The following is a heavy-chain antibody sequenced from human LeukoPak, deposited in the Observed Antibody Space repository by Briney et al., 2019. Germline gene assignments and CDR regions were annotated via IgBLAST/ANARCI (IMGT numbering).Heavy chain of an antibody. CDR3: ARDAGESHWGGSGWYDY. Sequence: ASVKVSCKASGYTFTGYYMHWVRQAPGQGLEWMGIINPSGGSTNYAQKFQGRVTMTRDMSTSTVYMELSTLRSEDTAVYYCARDAGESHWGGSGWYDYWGQGTLVTVSS. CDR1: GYTFTGYY. V-gene: IGHV1-46*01. CDR2: INPSGGST. J-gene: IGHJ4*02. D-gene: IGHD6-19*01.